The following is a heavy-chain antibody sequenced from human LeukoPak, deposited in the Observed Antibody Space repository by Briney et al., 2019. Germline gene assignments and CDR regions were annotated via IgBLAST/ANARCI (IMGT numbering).Heavy chain of an antibody. Sequence: GGSLRLSCAASGFTFRGYAMSWVRQAPGKGLEWVSGISDSGGSTHYADSVKGRFTISRDNSKNTLYLQMHSLRADDTAVYYCAKDRVRIAATGVDYWGQGTLVTVSS. CDR2: ISDSGGST. CDR3: AKDRVRIAATGVDY. D-gene: IGHD6-6*01. J-gene: IGHJ4*02. CDR1: GFTFRGYA. V-gene: IGHV3-23*01.